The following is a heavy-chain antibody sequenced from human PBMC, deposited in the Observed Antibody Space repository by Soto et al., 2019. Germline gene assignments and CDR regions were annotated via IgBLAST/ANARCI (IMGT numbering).Heavy chain of an antibody. CDR2: IYCSGST. D-gene: IGHD6-6*01. CDR1: GGSISSYY. CDR3: ARAVLEYSSSRYYYYGMDV. Sequence: NPSETLSLTCTVSGGSISSYYWSWIRQPPGKGLEWIGYIYCSGSTNYNPSLKSRVTISVDTSKNQFSLKLSSVTAADTAVYYCARAVLEYSSSRYYYYGMDVWGQGTTVTVSS. J-gene: IGHJ6*02. V-gene: IGHV4-59*01.